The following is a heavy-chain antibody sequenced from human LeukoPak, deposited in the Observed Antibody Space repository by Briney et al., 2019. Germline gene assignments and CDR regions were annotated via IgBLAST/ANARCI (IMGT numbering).Heavy chain of an antibody. V-gene: IGHV3-48*04. CDR1: GFTFSTYS. CDR3: ARDVSSLTSYYYYYMDV. D-gene: IGHD6-13*01. J-gene: IGHJ6*03. CDR2: ISTTCSI. Sequence: PGGSLRLSCAASGFTFSTYSMNWVRQAPGKGLEGISHISTTCSIYYTDSVKGRFTISRDNTKNSLYLQMSSLRVEDTAVYYCARDVSSLTSYYYYYMDVWGEGTTVTVSS.